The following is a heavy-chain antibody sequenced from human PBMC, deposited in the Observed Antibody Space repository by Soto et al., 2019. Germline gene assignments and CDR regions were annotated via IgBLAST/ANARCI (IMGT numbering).Heavy chain of an antibody. CDR1: GYSFTSYW. CDR2: IYPGDSDT. Sequence: PWESLKISCKGSGYSFTSYWIGWVRQMPGKGLEWMGIIYPGDSDTRYSPSFQGQVTISADKSISTAYLQWSSLKAPDPAMYYCARGVGATARYFDSWGQGTLVPASS. V-gene: IGHV5-51*01. J-gene: IGHJ4*02. D-gene: IGHD1-26*01. CDR3: ARGVGATARYFDS.